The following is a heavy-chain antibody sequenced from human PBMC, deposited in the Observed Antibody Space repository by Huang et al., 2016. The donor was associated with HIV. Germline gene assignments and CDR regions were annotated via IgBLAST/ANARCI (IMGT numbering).Heavy chain of an antibody. CDR1: GYRFSNYG. V-gene: IGHV1-18*04. CDR2: INVHNGDT. J-gene: IGHJ4*02. Sequence: QVQLVQSGSEVRKPGASVNVSCKTSGYRFSNYGITWLRQAPGRGLEWMGGINVHNGDTNYAQRFQGRVTVTADTATTTAYLELRSLKFDDTAVYYCARDPVYESSGYMHFDYWGQGTLVTVSS. D-gene: IGHD3-22*01. CDR3: ARDPVYESSGYMHFDY.